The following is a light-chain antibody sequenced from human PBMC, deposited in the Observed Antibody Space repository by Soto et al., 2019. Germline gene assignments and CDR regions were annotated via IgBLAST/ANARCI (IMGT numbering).Light chain of an antibody. CDR1: QSAGNF. CDR2: DTS. J-gene: IGKJ5*01. V-gene: IGKV3-11*01. CDR3: QQRSNWPIT. Sequence: TGMTQSPATLSVSPGETASLSCRASQSAGNFLAWYQQKPGQAPRLLLYDTSIRATGTPARFSGSGSGTDFTLTISSLEPEDFAVYYCQQRSNWPITFGQGTRLEIK.